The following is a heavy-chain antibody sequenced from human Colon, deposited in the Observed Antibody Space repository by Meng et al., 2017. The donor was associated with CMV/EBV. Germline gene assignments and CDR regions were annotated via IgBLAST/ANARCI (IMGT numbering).Heavy chain of an antibody. CDR1: GFTFDDYA. CDR3: AKDISPVGGSTGYHGMDV. Sequence: LRLSCAASGFTFDDYAMHWVRQVPGKGLEWVSSITWNSGRTGYVDSVEGRFTISRDNAKNSLYLQMNGLRDEDNGLYYCAKDISPVGGSTGYHGMDVWGQGTTVTVSS. CDR2: ITWNSGRT. V-gene: IGHV3-9*01. J-gene: IGHJ6*02. D-gene: IGHD1-7*01.